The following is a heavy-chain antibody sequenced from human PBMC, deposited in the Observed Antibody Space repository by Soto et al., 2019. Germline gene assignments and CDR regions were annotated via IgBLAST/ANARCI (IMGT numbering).Heavy chain of an antibody. CDR1: GGTFSSYA. CDR2: IIPVFGTA. D-gene: IGHD3-3*01. V-gene: IGHV1-69*13. Sequence: SVKVSCKASGGTFSSYAISWVRQAPGQGLEWMGGIIPVFGTANYAQKFQGRVTITADESTSTAYMELSSLRSEDTAVYYCATVENYYYYGMDVWGQGTTVTVSS. CDR3: ATVENYYYYGMDV. J-gene: IGHJ6*02.